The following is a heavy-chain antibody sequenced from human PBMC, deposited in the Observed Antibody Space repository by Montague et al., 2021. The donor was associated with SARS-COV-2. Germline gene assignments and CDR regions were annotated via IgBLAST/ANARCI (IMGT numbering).Heavy chain of an antibody. CDR3: ARYRRDGSYFLDY. D-gene: IGHD5-24*01. V-gene: IGHV4-39*01. CDR1: GGSINSSSYH. Sequence: SETLSLTCTVSGGSINSSSYHWVWIRQSPGQELEWIGSIYYSGSTSYYNPSLKSLVTISADTSKNQFSLKLTAVTAADTAVYYCARYRRDGSYFLDYWGQGTLVTVSS. J-gene: IGHJ4*02. CDR2: IYYSGSTS.